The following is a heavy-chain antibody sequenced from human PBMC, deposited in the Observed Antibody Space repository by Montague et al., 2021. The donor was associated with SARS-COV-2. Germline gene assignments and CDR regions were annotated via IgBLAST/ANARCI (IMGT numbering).Heavy chain of an antibody. J-gene: IGHJ6*02. CDR2: TYYKSQWYE. Sequence: CAISGDSVSSKSAACNWIRQSPSRGLEWLGRTYYKSQWYEDYAVSVKGRITIQPDTSKNQFSLHLESVSPDDTALYYCARGAYHDLYYYYHGMDVWGRGTTVSVSS. CDR3: ARGAYHDLYYYYHGMDV. CDR1: GDSVSSKSAA. V-gene: IGHV6-1*01. D-gene: IGHD2-2*01.